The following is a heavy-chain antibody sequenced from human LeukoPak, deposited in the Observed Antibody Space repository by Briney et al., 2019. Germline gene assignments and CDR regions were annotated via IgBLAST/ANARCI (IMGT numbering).Heavy chain of an antibody. CDR1: GGSISSYY. CDR3: ARSTTVLNRFDP. CDR2: IYYSGST. Sequence: SETLSLTCTVSGGSISSYYWSWIRQPPRKGLEWIGYIYYSGSTNYNPSLKRRVTISVDTSKNQFSLKLSSVTAADTAVYYCARSTTVLNRFDPWGQGTLVTVSS. J-gene: IGHJ5*02. V-gene: IGHV4-59*08. D-gene: IGHD5/OR15-5a*01.